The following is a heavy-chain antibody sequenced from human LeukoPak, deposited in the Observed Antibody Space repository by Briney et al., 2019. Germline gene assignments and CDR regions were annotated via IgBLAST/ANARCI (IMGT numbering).Heavy chain of an antibody. V-gene: IGHV1-2*02. CDR2: INPNSGGT. J-gene: IGHJ5*02. CDR3: ARDHGGHYDILTGYWGHNWFDP. Sequence: ASVKVSCKASGYTFTGYYVHWVRQAPGQGLEWMGWINPNSGGTNYAQKFQGRVTMTRDTSISTAYMELSRLRSDDTAVYYCARDHGGHYDILTGYWGHNWFDPWGQGTLVTVSS. D-gene: IGHD3-9*01. CDR1: GYTFTGYY.